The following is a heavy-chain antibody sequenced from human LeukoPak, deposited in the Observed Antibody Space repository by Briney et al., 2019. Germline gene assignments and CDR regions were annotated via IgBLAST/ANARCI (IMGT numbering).Heavy chain of an antibody. CDR1: GFTFDDYA. D-gene: IGHD4-11*01. V-gene: IGHV3-9*01. CDR2: ISWNSGSI. Sequence: GGSLRLSCAASGFTFDDYAMHWVRQAPGKGLEWVSGISWNSGSIGYADSVKGRFTISRDNAKNTLYLQMNSLRAEDTAVYYCARSNQADDYWGQGTLVTVSS. CDR3: ARSNQADDY. J-gene: IGHJ4*02.